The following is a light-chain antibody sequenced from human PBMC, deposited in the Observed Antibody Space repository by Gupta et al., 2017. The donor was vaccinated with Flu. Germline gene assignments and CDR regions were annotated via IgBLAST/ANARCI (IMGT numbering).Light chain of an antibody. CDR2: EAY. J-gene: IGKJ2*01. CDR1: QSISTW. Sequence: DFQMAQSPSTLSASIGDRVTITCRASQSISTWLAWYQQKPGKAPKLLIYEAYKLKSGVPSRISGSGSGTEFTLTITRLQADDFATYYCQQYNTFSMDTFGQGTKLQIK. V-gene: IGKV1-5*03. CDR3: QQYNTFSMDT.